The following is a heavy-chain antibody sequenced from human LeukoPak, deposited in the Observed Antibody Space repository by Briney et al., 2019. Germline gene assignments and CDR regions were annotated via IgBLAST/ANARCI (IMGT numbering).Heavy chain of an antibody. D-gene: IGHD2-2*01. CDR2: ISGSYGTT. CDR1: GFTFSSYA. J-gene: IGHJ4*02. Sequence: GGSLRLSCAASGFTFSSYAMSWLRQAPGKGLEWVSSISGSYGTTYYADSVKGRFIISRDNSKNTPYLQMNSLRAEDTALYYCAKGNIAELPAAPYYWGQGTLVTVSS. CDR3: AKGNIAELPAAPYY. V-gene: IGHV3-23*01.